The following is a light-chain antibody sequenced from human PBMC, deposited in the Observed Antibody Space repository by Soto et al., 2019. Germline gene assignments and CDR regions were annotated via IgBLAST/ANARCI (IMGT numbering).Light chain of an antibody. J-gene: IGKJ1*01. CDR1: QSVSNNY. V-gene: IGKV3-20*01. CDR3: QQYGSSSWT. CDR2: GAS. Sequence: EIVMTQSPGTLCLSPGERATLTCRSSQSVSNNYLAWYQQKPGQAPRLLIYGASSRATGIPDRFSGSGSGTDFTLTISRLEPEDFAVYYCQQYGSSSWTFGQGTKVDIK.